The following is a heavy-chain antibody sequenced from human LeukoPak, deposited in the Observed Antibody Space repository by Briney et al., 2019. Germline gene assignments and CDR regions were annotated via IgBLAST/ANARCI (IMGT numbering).Heavy chain of an antibody. CDR1: GFTFSSYS. CDR3: ARYASTIRGMDV. V-gene: IGHV3-21*01. Sequence: PGGSLRLSCAASGFTFSSYSMNWVRQAPGKGLEWVSSISSSSSYIYYADSVKGRFTISRVNAKNSLYLQMNSLRAEDTAVYYCARYASTIRGMDVWGQGTTVTVSS. D-gene: IGHD2-21*01. CDR2: ISSSSSYI. J-gene: IGHJ6*02.